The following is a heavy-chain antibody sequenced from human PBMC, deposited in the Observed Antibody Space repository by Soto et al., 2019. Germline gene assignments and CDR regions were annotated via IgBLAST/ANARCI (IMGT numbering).Heavy chain of an antibody. CDR1: GFTFSSYG. D-gene: IGHD6-19*01. CDR2: ISYDGSNK. Sequence: QVQLVESGGGVVQPGRSLRLSCAASGFTFSSYGMHWVRQAPGKGLEWVAVISYDGSNKYYADSVKGRFTISRDNSKNTLYLQMNSLRAEDTAVYYCAKGYDSSGPDQHWDQGTLVTVSS. CDR3: AKGYDSSGPDQH. J-gene: IGHJ1*01. V-gene: IGHV3-30*18.